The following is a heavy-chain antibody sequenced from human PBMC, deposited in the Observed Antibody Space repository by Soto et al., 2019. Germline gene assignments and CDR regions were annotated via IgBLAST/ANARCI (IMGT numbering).Heavy chain of an antibody. CDR2: IYYSGRT. CDR3: ARHLAVATDRSIDY. CDR1: GDSISSSTSY. J-gene: IGHJ4*02. D-gene: IGHD6-19*01. Sequence: QLQLQESGPGLVKPSETLSLTCTVSGDSISSSTSYWSWIRQPPGKGLEWIGNIYYSGRTYYNPSLKSRVTISVDTSQNQFSLKLSSVTAADTAVYFCARHLAVATDRSIDYWGQGTLVTVSS. V-gene: IGHV4-39*01.